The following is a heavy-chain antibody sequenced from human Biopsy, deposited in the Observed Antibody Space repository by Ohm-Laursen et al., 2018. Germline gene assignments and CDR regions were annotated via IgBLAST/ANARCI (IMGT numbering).Heavy chain of an antibody. CDR1: GGSTSSYA. CDR2: IIPVFGTP. D-gene: IGHD1-1*01. CDR3: AADINVWNVNY. Sequence: GSSVKVSCKASGGSTSSYAIGWVRQAPGQGLEWMGGIIPVFGTPKYAQKFQGRVTMTEDTSTDTAYMELSSLRSEDTAVYYYAADINVWNVNYWGQGTQVTVSS. J-gene: IGHJ4*02. V-gene: IGHV1-69*06.